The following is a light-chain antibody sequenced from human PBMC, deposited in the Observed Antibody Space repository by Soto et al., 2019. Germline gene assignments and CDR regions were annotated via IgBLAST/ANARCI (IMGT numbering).Light chain of an antibody. J-gene: IGKJ1*01. Sequence: EIVMTQSPATLSVSPGERATLSCTASQSVSSNLAWYQQKPGQAPRLLIYAASTRATGIPARFSGSGSGTEFTLTISSLQSEDFAVYYCQQYNNWPPWTFGQGTQVEI. V-gene: IGKV3-15*01. CDR1: QSVSSN. CDR2: AAS. CDR3: QQYNNWPPWT.